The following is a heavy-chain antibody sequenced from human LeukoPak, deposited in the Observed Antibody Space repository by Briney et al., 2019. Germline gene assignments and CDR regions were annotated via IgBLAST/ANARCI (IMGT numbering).Heavy chain of an antibody. CDR2: IKQDGSEK. CDR3: ARDQMDSSSWYEILETPSGLEFDY. D-gene: IGHD6-13*01. Sequence: VGSLRLSCAASGFNFGSYWMSWVRQAPRKGQERVANIKQDGSEKYYVDSVKGRFTISRDNAKNSLYLQMNSLRAEDTAVYYCARDQMDSSSWYEILETPSGLEFDYWGQGTLVTVSS. CDR1: GFNFGSYW. V-gene: IGHV3-7*01. J-gene: IGHJ4*02.